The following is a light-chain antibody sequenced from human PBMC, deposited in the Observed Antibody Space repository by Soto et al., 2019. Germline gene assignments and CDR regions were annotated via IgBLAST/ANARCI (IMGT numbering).Light chain of an antibody. CDR1: QSVSNN. CDR2: GAS. CDR3: QQYNHWPRT. V-gene: IGKV3-15*01. Sequence: EIVLTQSPGTLSLSPGARATLSCRASQSVSNNYLAWYQQKPGQAPRLLIYGASTRATGIPARFSGSGYGTECTLTISSLQSEDGAVYDCQQYNHWPRTFGQGTKVDIK. J-gene: IGKJ1*01.